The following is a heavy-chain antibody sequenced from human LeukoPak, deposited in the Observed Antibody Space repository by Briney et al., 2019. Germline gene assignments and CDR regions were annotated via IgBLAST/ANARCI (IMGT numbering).Heavy chain of an antibody. Sequence: SETLSLTCAVYGGSFSGYYWRWIRQAPGKVLEWIGEINHGSTNYNSSLKSRVTISVETSKNQFSLKLSSVTAADTAVYYCARDARVQKWFGELLKTTTYYFDYWGQGTLVTVSS. V-gene: IGHV4-34*01. J-gene: IGHJ4*02. CDR1: GGSFSGYY. CDR2: INHGST. CDR3: ARDARVQKWFGELLKTTTYYFDY. D-gene: IGHD3-10*01.